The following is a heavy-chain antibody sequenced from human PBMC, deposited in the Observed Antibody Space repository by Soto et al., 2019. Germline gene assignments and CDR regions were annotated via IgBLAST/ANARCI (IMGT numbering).Heavy chain of an antibody. D-gene: IGHD2-2*01. Sequence: QVQLQESGPGLAKPSQTLSLTCTVSGGSISGGDFYWSWIRQPPGKGLEWIGFIYNSGNTYCNPSLKSRVTISKNTSKNQLSLKLRSVTAADTAMYYCARVVVPAAIVTNWFDPWGQGTLVTVSS. J-gene: IGHJ5*02. CDR1: GGSISGGDFY. V-gene: IGHV4-30-4*01. CDR3: ARVVVPAAIVTNWFDP. CDR2: IYNSGNT.